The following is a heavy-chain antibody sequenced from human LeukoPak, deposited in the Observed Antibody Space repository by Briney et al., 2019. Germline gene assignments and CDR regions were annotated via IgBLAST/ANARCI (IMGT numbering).Heavy chain of an antibody. CDR1: GGSISSYY. CDR3: ARDLAYGSGMGYFDY. J-gene: IGHJ4*02. CDR2: IYTSGST. Sequence: PSETLSLTCTVSGGSISSYYLSWIRQPAGKGLEWIGRIYTSGSTNYNPSLKSRVTMSVDTSKNQFSLKLSSVTAADTAVYYCARDLAYGSGMGYFDYWGQGTLVTVSS. D-gene: IGHD3-10*01. V-gene: IGHV4-4*07.